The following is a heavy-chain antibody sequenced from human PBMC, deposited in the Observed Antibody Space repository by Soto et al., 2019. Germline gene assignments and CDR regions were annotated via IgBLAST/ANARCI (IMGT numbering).Heavy chain of an antibody. V-gene: IGHV1-18*01. J-gene: IGHJ4*02. CDR2: TSAYMVT. CDR1: GYTFTSYG. D-gene: IGHD1-1*01. CDR3: ARVRRGTATFAY. Sequence: ASVKVSCKASGYTFTSYGISWVRQAPGQGLEWMGWTSAYMVTNYAQKFQGRVTMTTDTSTSTAYMELRSLRSDDTAVYYCARVRRGTATFAYWGQGTLVTVSS.